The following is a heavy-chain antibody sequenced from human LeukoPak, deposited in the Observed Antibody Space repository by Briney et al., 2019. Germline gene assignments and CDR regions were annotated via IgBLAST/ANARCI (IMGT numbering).Heavy chain of an antibody. D-gene: IGHD5-12*01. CDR2: IYTSGST. CDR1: GGSFSGYY. V-gene: IGHV4-59*10. Sequence: SETLSLTCAVYGGSFSGYYWSWIRQPAGKGLEWIGRIYTSGSTNYNPSLKSRVTMSVDTSKNQFSLKLSSVTAADTAVYYCARWGYSGYDNPIPFDYWGQGTLVTVSS. CDR3: ARWGYSGYDNPIPFDY. J-gene: IGHJ4*02.